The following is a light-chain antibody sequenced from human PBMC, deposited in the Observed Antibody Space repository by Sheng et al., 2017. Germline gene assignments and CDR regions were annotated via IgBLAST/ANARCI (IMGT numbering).Light chain of an antibody. Sequence: DVHMTQSPDSVSASVGDRVTITCRASQGIGSWLAWYQQKPGKAPKLLIYTASSLQSGVPSRFSGSGSGTEFTLTISSLQPEDFATCYCHPRRGAFGQGTEGGN. CDR2: TAS. CDR3: HPRRGA. V-gene: IGKV1-12*01. J-gene: IGKJ1*01. CDR1: QGIGSW.